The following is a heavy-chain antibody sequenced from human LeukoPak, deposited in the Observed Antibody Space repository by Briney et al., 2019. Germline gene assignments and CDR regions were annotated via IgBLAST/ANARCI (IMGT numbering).Heavy chain of an antibody. CDR1: GGSVSSGSYY. Sequence: PSETLSLTCTVSGGSVSSGSYYWSWIRQPPGKGLEWIGYIYYSGSTNYNPSLKSRVTISVDTSKNQFSLNLSSVTAADTAVYYCARDSSVERAFDIWGQGTMVTVSS. V-gene: IGHV4-61*01. CDR2: IYYSGST. J-gene: IGHJ3*02. D-gene: IGHD6-19*01. CDR3: ARDSSVERAFDI.